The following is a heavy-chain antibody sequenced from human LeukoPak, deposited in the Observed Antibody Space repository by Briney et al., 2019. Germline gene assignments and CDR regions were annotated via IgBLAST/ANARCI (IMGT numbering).Heavy chain of an antibody. CDR2: IYYSGST. D-gene: IGHD2-2*01. V-gene: IGHV4-31*03. CDR3: ARDSVVPAVNYYYGMDV. Sequence: SQTLSRTGTVSGGSISSVGYYWSWIRQHPGKGLEWIGYIYYSGSTYYNPSLNSRVTISVDTSKNQFSLKLSSVTAADTAVYYCARDSVVPAVNYYYGMDVWGQGTTVTVSS. CDR1: GGSISSVGYY. J-gene: IGHJ6*02.